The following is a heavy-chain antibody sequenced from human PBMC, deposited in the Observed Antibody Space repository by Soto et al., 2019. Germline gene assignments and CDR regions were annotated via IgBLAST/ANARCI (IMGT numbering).Heavy chain of an antibody. CDR3: ARDLRSSGCY. D-gene: IGHD6-19*01. Sequence: QVQLVESGGGVIQPGGSLRLSCAASGFTFSNYAMHWVRQAPGKGLEWVAFISYDGSNRYYGDSVKGRFNISRDNSKNTLFLQMNSLRGDDTAVYYCARDLRSSGCYWGQGTLFTVSS. V-gene: IGHV3-30-3*01. J-gene: IGHJ4*02. CDR1: GFTFSNYA. CDR2: ISYDGSNR.